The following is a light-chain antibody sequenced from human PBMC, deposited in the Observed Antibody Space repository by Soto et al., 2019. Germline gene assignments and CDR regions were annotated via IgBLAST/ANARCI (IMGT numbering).Light chain of an antibody. J-gene: IGLJ1*01. CDR3: SSYTGTSTCV. CDR2: DVS. Sequence: QSALTQPASVSGSPGQSITISCTGTSSDVGGYNYVSWYQHHPGKAPKLMIYDVSNRPSGVSNRFSGSKSGNTASLTISGLQAEDEADYYCSSYTGTSTCVFGTGTKATVL. CDR1: SSDVGGYNY. V-gene: IGLV2-14*03.